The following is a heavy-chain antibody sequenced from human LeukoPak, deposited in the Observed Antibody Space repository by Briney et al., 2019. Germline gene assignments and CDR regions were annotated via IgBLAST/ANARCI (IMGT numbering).Heavy chain of an antibody. J-gene: IGHJ4*02. Sequence: GGSLRLSCAASGFTFSSYAMSWVRQAPGKGLEWVSAISGSGGSTYYADSVKGRFTISRDNSKNPLYLQMNSLRAEDTAVYYCAKLDMITFGPLDYWGQGTLVTVSS. V-gene: IGHV3-23*01. CDR1: GFTFSSYA. CDR3: AKLDMITFGPLDY. CDR2: ISGSGGST. D-gene: IGHD3-16*01.